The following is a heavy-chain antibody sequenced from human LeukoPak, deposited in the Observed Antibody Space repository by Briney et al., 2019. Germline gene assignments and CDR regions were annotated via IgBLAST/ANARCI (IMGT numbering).Heavy chain of an antibody. D-gene: IGHD4-11*01. Sequence: GGSLRLSCAASGFPFRAYSMNWVRQAPGKGLEWLLSISSSSDYIYYADSVRGRFTISRDDARNSLYLETNSLRAEDTAIYYCARRPDYTHYVALYYYMDVWGKGTTVTVSS. V-gene: IGHV3-21*01. CDR1: GFPFRAYS. CDR2: ISSSSDYI. J-gene: IGHJ6*03. CDR3: ARRPDYTHYVALYYYMDV.